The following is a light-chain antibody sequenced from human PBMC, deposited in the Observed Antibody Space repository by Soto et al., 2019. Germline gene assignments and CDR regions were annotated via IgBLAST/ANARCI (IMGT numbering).Light chain of an antibody. CDR2: EVT. CDR3: NSYAGSKYV. J-gene: IGLJ1*01. Sequence: SALTQPPSASGSPGQSVTISCTGTSSDVGAYHYVSWYQQHPGKAPKLIIYEVTKRPSGVPDRFSGSKSGNTASLTVSGLQAEDEADYYCNSYAGSKYVFGTGTKVTVL. V-gene: IGLV2-8*01. CDR1: SSDVGAYHY.